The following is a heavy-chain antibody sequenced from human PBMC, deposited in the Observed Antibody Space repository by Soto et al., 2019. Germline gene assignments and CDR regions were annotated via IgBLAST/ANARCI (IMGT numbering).Heavy chain of an antibody. J-gene: IGHJ5*02. CDR2: IWYDGSNK. CDR1: GFTFSSYG. V-gene: IGHV3-33*01. D-gene: IGHD2-2*01. CDR3: ARGIRAQLQGFWFDP. Sequence: QVQLVESGGGVVQPGRSLRLSCAASGFTFSSYGMHWVRQAPGKGLEWVAVIWYDGSNKYYADSVKGRFTISRDNSKNTLYLQMNSLRAEDTAVYYCARGIRAQLQGFWFDPWGQGTLVTVSS.